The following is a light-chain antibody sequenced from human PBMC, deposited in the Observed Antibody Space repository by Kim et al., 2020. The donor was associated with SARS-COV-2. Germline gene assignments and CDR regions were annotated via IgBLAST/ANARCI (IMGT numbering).Light chain of an antibody. V-gene: IGLV1-44*01. CDR3: AAWDDSLDGPV. CDR2: NNK. J-gene: IGLJ2*01. CDR1: DSNIGSNS. Sequence: GQGDTLFCSGSDSNIGSNSVNWYQQLPGTAPILHIYNNKQRPSGVPDRFSGSKSGTSASLAITGLQSEDEADYYCAAWDDSLDGPVFGGGTQLTVL.